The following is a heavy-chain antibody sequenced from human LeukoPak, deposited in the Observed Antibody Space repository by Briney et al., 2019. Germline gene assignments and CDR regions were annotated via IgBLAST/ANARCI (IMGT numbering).Heavy chain of an antibody. Sequence: SETLSLTCAVYGGSFSGYYWSWIRQPPGKGLEWIGEINHSGSTNYNPSLKSRVTISVDTSKNQFSLKLSSVIAADTAVYYCARVDRLNYDSSGYRDYWGQGTLVTVSS. D-gene: IGHD3-22*01. J-gene: IGHJ4*02. CDR3: ARVDRLNYDSSGYRDY. CDR1: GGSFSGYY. V-gene: IGHV4-34*01. CDR2: INHSGST.